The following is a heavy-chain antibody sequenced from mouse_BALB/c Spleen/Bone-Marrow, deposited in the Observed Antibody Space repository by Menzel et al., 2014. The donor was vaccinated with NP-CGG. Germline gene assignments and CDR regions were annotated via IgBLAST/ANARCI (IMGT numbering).Heavy chain of an antibody. D-gene: IGHD2-4*01. CDR2: IWGDGST. V-gene: IGHV2-6-7*01. Sequence: QVQLQQSGPGLVAPSQSLSITCTVSGFSLTGYGVNWVRQPPGKGLEWLGMIWGDGSTDYNSALKSRLSISKDNSKSLVFLKMNSLQTDDTARYYCARGEDYDDYYAMDYWGQGTSVTVSS. J-gene: IGHJ4*01. CDR3: ARGEDYDDYYAMDY. CDR1: GFSLTGYG.